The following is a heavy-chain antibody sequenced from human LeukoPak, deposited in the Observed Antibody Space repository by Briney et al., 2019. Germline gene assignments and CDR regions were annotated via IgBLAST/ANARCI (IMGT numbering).Heavy chain of an antibody. J-gene: IGHJ3*02. CDR1: GGSFSGYY. CDR3: ARPRNSSGYYYDAFDI. D-gene: IGHD3-22*01. CDR2: INHSGST. Sequence: PSETLSLTCAVYGGSFSGYYWSWIRQPPGKGLEWIGEINHSGSTNYNPSLKSRVTIPVDTSKNQFSLKLSSVTAADTAVYYCARPRNSSGYYYDAFDIWGQGTMVTVSS. V-gene: IGHV4-34*01.